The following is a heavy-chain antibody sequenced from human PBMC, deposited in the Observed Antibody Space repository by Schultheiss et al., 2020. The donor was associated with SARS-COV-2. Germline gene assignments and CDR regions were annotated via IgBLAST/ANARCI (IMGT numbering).Heavy chain of an antibody. CDR2: IWYDGSNR. CDR1: GFTFSSYG. D-gene: IGHD1-26*01. Sequence: GGSLRLSCAASGFTFSSYGMHWVRQAPGKGLEWVALIWYDGSNRYYADSVKGRFTISRDNSKNTLYLQMNSLRAEDTAVYFCAKRHTSGSFGEGLGSWGQGTLVTVSS. J-gene: IGHJ5*02. V-gene: IGHV3-33*06. CDR3: AKRHTSGSFGEGLGS.